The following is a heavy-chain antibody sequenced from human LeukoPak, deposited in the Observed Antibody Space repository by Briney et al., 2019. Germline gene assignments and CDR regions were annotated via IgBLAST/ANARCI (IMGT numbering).Heavy chain of an antibody. V-gene: IGHV3-74*01. CDR2: INSDGTTT. J-gene: IGHJ4*02. Sequence: GGSLRLSCAASGFTFSSYRMHWVREAPGKGLVGVSRINSDGTTTPYADCVQRRFTLSRDNAKNTVYLQMNSLRAEDTAVYYCARWGDGYNNEGLHYWGQGTLVTVSS. CDR3: ARWGDGYNNEGLHY. CDR1: GFTFSSYR. D-gene: IGHD5-24*01.